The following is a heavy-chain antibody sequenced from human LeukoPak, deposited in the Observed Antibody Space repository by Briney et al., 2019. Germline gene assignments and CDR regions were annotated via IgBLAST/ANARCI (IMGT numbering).Heavy chain of an antibody. Sequence: SETLSLTCTVSGGSISSYYWSWLRQPPGKGLVWIGYIYYSGSTNYNPSLESRATISVDTSTNQCSLKLKSVTAADTAVYYCARVVYRGENWFDPWGQGTLVTVSS. J-gene: IGHJ5*02. CDR3: ARVVYRGENWFDP. CDR1: GGSISSYY. CDR2: IYYSGST. D-gene: IGHD3-10*01. V-gene: IGHV4-59*01.